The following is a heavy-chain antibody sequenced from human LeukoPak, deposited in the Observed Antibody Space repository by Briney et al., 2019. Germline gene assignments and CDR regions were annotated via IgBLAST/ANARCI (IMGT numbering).Heavy chain of an antibody. J-gene: IGHJ4*02. D-gene: IGHD2-15*01. V-gene: IGHV4-34*01. Sequence: SETLSLTCAVYGGSFSGYYWSWIRQPPGKGLEWIGEINHSGSTNYNPSLKSRVTISVDTSKNQFSLKLSSVTAADMAVYYCARGPKYCSGGSCSSFYFDYWGQGTLVTVSS. CDR1: GGSFSGYY. CDR3: ARGPKYCSGGSCSSFYFDY. CDR2: INHSGST.